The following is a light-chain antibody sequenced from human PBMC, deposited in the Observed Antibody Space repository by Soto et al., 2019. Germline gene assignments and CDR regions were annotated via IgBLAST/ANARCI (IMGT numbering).Light chain of an antibody. CDR2: DVI. CDR1: SSDVGTYTY. Sequence: ALTQPRSVSGSPGQSVTISCTGTSSDVGTYTYVSWYQQHPGKAPKLIIYDVIKRPSGVPDRFSGSKSGNTASLTISGLQAEDEADYYCCSYAGSYTHVFGTGTKVTV. CDR3: CSYAGSYTHV. J-gene: IGLJ1*01. V-gene: IGLV2-11*01.